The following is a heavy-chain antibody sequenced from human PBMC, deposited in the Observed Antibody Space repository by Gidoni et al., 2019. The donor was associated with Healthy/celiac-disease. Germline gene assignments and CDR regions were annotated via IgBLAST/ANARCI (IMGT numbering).Heavy chain of an antibody. J-gene: IGHJ3*02. CDR2: ISSSGSTI. V-gene: IGHV3-48*03. Sequence: LALVSYISSSGSTIYYADSVKGRFTISRDNAKNSLYLQMNSLRAEDTAVYYCARGKVDMIVVVGGAFDIWGQGTMVTVSS. CDR3: ARGKVDMIVVVGGAFDI. D-gene: IGHD3-22*01.